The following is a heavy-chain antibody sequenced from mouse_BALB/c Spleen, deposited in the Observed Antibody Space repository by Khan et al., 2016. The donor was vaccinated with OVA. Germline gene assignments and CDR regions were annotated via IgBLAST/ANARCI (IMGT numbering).Heavy chain of an antibody. Sequence: ELVESGGGLVKPGGSLKLSCAASGFTFSRHAMSWVRQTPERRLEWVASIGSGGSTYYPDNVKGRFTISRDNARNILYLQMSSLRSDDSAMYYCARVNGSTGVDYWGQGTTLTVSS. V-gene: IGHV5-6-5*01. J-gene: IGHJ2*01. CDR2: IGSGGST. CDR3: ARVNGSTGVDY. CDR1: GFTFSRHA.